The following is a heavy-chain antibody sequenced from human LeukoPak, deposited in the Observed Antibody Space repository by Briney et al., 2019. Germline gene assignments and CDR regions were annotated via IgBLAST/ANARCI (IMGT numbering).Heavy chain of an antibody. Sequence: PGGSLRLSCTASGFTFGDYAMSCVRQAPGKGLEWVGFIRSKAYGGTTEYAASVKGRFTISRDDSKSIAYLQMNSLKTEDTAVYYCTRDYLRLEDYWGQGTLVTVSS. CDR1: GFTFGDYA. CDR3: TRDYLRLEDY. J-gene: IGHJ4*02. V-gene: IGHV3-49*04. D-gene: IGHD1-1*01. CDR2: IRSKAYGGTT.